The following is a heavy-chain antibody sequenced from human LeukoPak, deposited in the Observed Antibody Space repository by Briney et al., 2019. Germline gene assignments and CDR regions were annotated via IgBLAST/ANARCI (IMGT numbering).Heavy chain of an antibody. J-gene: IGHJ3*02. CDR1: GGSISSSSYY. D-gene: IGHD3-3*01. V-gene: IGHV4-39*01. Sequence: PSETLSLTCTVSGGSISSSSYYWGWIRQPPGKGLEWIGNIYYSGSTYYNPSLTSRITISVDTSKNQFSLKLSSVTAADTAVYYCARTPPYYDFWSGYYEVGEPCDAFDIWGQGTMVTVSS. CDR3: ARTPPYYDFWSGYYEVGEPCDAFDI. CDR2: IYYSGST.